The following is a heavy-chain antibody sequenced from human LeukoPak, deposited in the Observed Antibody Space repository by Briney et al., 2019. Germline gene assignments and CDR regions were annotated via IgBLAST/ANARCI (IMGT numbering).Heavy chain of an antibody. CDR2: ISDGGDTT. Sequence: GGSLRLSCVASGFTFSNLAMGWVRQAPGKGLEWVSVISDGGDTTYYADSVKGRFTISRDNSRNTLYLQMNSLGVEDTAVYYCAKDARRSSGWYFFDHWGQGTLVTVSS. CDR3: AKDARRSSGWYFFDH. V-gene: IGHV3-23*01. CDR1: GFTFSNLA. D-gene: IGHD6-19*01. J-gene: IGHJ4*02.